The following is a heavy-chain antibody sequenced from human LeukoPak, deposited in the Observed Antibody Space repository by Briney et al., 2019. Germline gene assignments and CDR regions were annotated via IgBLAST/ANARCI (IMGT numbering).Heavy chain of an antibody. CDR3: ARGRSSVDY. D-gene: IGHD6-19*01. CDR2: INQDGSEK. CDR1: GFTFSRYW. V-gene: IGHV3-7*01. Sequence: GGSLRLSCEVSGFTFSRYWMSWVRQAPGKGLEWVANINQDGSEKYYVDSVKGRFTMSRDNAKNLLYLQMNSLRVEDRAVYYCARGRSSVDYWGQGTLVTVSS. J-gene: IGHJ4*02.